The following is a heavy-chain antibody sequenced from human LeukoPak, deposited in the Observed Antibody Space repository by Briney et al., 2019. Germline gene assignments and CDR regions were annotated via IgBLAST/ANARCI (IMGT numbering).Heavy chain of an antibody. D-gene: IGHD3/OR15-3a*01. Sequence: WASVKVSCKASGYTFTSYGISWVRQAPGQGLEWMGWISAYNGNTNYAQKLQGRVTITTDTSTSTAYMELRSLRSDDTAVYYCARVPARIGPQRWVDYWGQGTLVTVSS. CDR1: GYTFTSYG. CDR3: ARVPARIGPQRWVDY. J-gene: IGHJ4*02. CDR2: ISAYNGNT. V-gene: IGHV1-18*01.